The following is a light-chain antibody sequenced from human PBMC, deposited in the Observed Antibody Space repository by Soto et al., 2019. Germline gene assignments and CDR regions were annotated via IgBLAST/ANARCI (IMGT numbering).Light chain of an antibody. CDR3: SSYTSSSTYG. CDR1: SSDVGGYNY. J-gene: IGLJ1*01. Sequence: QSALTQPASVSGSPGQSITISCTGTSSDVGGYNYVSWYQQHPGKAPKLMIYEVSNRPSGVSNRFSGSKSGNTASLTISGLQAEDEADYYCSSYTSSSTYGFGTGTQLPVL. CDR2: EVS. V-gene: IGLV2-14*01.